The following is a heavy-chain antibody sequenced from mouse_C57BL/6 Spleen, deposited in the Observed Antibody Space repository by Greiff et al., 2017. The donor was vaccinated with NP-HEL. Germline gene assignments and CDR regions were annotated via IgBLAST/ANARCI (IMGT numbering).Heavy chain of an antibody. J-gene: IGHJ4*01. CDR2: ISSGGDYI. CDR3: TRDGTGYYAMDY. Sequence: EVKLVESGAGLVKPGGSLKLSCAASGFTFSSYAMSWVRQTPEKRLEWVAYISSGGDYIDYADTVKGRFTISRDNARTTLYLQMSSLKSEDTAMYYCTRDGTGYYAMDYWGQGTSVTVAS. V-gene: IGHV5-9-1*02. D-gene: IGHD2-1*01. CDR1: GFTFSSYA.